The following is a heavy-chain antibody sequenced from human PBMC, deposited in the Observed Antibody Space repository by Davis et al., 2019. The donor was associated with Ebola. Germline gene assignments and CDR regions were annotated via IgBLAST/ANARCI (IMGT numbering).Heavy chain of an antibody. D-gene: IGHD6-13*01. CDR3: ARHWSSSLYYYYYYGMDV. CDR1: GGSISSYY. Sequence: PSETLSLTCTVSGGSISSYYWSWIRQPPGKGLEWIGYIYYSGSTNYNPSLKSRVTISVDTSKNQFSLKLSSVTAADTAVYYCARHWSSSLYYYYYYGMDVWGQGTTVTVSS. J-gene: IGHJ6*02. CDR2: IYYSGST. V-gene: IGHV4-59*08.